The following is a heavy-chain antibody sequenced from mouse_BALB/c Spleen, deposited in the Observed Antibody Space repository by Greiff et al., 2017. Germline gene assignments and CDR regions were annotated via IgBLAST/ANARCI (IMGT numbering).Heavy chain of an antibody. CDR1: GYTFTSYY. CDR2: IYPGDGST. CDR3: ATDLLLKDYAMDY. J-gene: IGHJ4*01. Sequence: VQLQQSGPELVKPGASVKMSCKASGYTFTSYYIHWVKQRPGQGLEWIGWIYPGDGSTKYNEKFKGKTTLTADKSSSTAYMLLSNLTSEDSAIYFCATDLLLKDYAMDYWGQGTSVTVSS. D-gene: IGHD1-1*01. V-gene: IGHV1S56*01.